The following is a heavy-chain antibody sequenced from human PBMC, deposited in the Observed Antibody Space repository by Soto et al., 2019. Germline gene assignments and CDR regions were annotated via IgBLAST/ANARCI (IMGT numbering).Heavy chain of an antibody. CDR2: ILYSGTT. D-gene: IGHD2-8*01. Sequence: QVQLQESGPGLVKPSQTLSLTCTVSGGSISSGDYYLSWIRQPPGKGLEWIGYILYSGTTNYNPSHESRLTISVDTSKNQFSLKLTSVTAADTAVYYCARNGALDYWGRGTLGTVSS. CDR3: ARNGALDY. V-gene: IGHV4-30-4*01. J-gene: IGHJ4*02. CDR1: GGSISSGDYY.